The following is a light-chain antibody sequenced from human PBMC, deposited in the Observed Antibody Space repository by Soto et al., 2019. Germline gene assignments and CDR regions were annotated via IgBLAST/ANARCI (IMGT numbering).Light chain of an antibody. V-gene: IGLV2-14*01. J-gene: IGLJ1*01. CDR3: SSYTNINSRACA. CDR2: EVT. Sequence: QSVLTQPASVSGSPGQSITISCTGTSGDIGSYNRVSWYQQHPGKAPKLIIYEVTDRPSGVSNRFSGSKSGNTASLTISGLQAEDEAEYYCSSYTNINSRACAFGTGTKVTVL. CDR1: SGDIGSYNR.